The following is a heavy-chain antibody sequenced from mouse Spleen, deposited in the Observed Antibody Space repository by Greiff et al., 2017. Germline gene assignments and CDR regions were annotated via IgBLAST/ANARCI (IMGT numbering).Heavy chain of an antibody. D-gene: IGHD1-1*01. CDR2: ISSGSSTI. J-gene: IGHJ1*01. Sequence: VQLKESGGGLVKPGGSLKLSCAASGFTFSDYGMHWVRQAPEKGLEWVAYISSGSSTIYYADTVKGRFTISRDNAKNTLFLQMTSLRSEDTAMYYCARRDYGSSYSWYFDVWGAGTTVTVSS. CDR3: ARRDYGSSYSWYFDV. V-gene: IGHV5-17*01. CDR1: GFTFSDYG.